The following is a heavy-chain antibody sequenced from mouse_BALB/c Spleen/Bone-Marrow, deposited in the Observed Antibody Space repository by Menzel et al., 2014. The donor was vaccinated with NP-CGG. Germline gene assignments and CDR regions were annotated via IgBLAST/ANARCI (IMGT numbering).Heavy chain of an antibody. J-gene: IGHJ3*01. CDR3: TRSYYRYDEEAWFAY. V-gene: IGHV5-6-4*01. CDR1: GFTFSSYT. Sequence: EVKLVESGGGLVKPGGSLKLSCAASGFTFSSYTMSWVRQTPEKWLEWVATISSGGGYTYYPDSVKGRFTISRDNAKNTLYLQMSSLKSEDTAMYYCTRSYYRYDEEAWFAYWGQGTLVTVSA. D-gene: IGHD2-14*01. CDR2: ISSGGGYT.